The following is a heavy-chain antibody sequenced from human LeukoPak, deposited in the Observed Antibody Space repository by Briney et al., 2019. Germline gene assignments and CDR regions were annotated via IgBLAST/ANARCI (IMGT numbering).Heavy chain of an antibody. CDR2: INHSGST. V-gene: IGHV4-34*01. CDR1: GGSFSGYY. CDR3: ARLQIGSSGYFDY. D-gene: IGHD3-22*01. J-gene: IGHJ4*02. Sequence: SETLSLTCAVYGGSFSGYYWSWIRQPPGKGLEWIGEINHSGSTNYNPSLKSRVTISVDTSKNQFSLKLSSVTAADTAVYYCARLQIGSSGYFDYWGQGTLVTVSS.